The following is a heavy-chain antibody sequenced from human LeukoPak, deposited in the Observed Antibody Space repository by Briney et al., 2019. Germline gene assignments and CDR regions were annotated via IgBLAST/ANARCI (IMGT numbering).Heavy chain of an antibody. V-gene: IGHV4-59*01. CDR3: AREVGGIAAAGNYYFDY. Sequence: PSETLSLTCTVSGGSISSYYWSWIRQPPGKGPEWIGYIYYSGSTNYNPSLKSRVTISVDTSKNQFSLKLSSVTAADTAVYYCAREVGGIAAAGNYYFDYWGQGTLVTVSS. J-gene: IGHJ4*02. CDR1: GGSISSYY. CDR2: IYYSGST. D-gene: IGHD6-13*01.